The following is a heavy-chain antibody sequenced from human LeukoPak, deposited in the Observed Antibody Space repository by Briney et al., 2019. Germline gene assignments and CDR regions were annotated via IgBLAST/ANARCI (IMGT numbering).Heavy chain of an antibody. Sequence: GESLKISCKGSGYSFTSYWIGWVRQMPGKGLEWMGIIYPGDSDTRYSPSFQGQVTISADKSISTAYLQWSSLKASDTAMYYCATSIAAHSDAFDIWGQGTMVTVSS. V-gene: IGHV5-51*01. CDR3: ATSIAAHSDAFDI. CDR2: IYPGDSDT. J-gene: IGHJ3*02. CDR1: GYSFTSYW. D-gene: IGHD6-6*01.